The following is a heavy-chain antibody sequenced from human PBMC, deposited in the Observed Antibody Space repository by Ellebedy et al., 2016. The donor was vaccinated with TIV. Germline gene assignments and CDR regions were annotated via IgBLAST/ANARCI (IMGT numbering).Heavy chain of an antibody. D-gene: IGHD3-16*01. V-gene: IGHV3-7*01. CDR2: IRQEGDVK. CDR3: ARRGSYGDYAVQINSWSDT. CDR1: GFNFRSCW. Sequence: PGGSLRLSCIASGFNFRSCWMTWVRQAPGKGLEWVANIRQEGDVKYYVDSVRGRFTVSRDNARNSLYLQMNNLRVEDTAVYYCARRGSYGDYAVQINSWSDTWGQGTLVTVSS. J-gene: IGHJ5*02.